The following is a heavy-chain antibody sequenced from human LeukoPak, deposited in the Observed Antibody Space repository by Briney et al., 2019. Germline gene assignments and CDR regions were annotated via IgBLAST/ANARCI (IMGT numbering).Heavy chain of an antibody. CDR1: GFIVSNNY. CDR3: ARDPKYYDTSGYYLGY. V-gene: IGHV3-53*01. CDR2: IYSGGST. D-gene: IGHD3-22*01. J-gene: IGHJ4*02. Sequence: PGGSLRLSCAASGFIVSNNYMSWVRQAPGKGLEWVSVIYSGGSTSYADSVKGRFTISRDNSKNTLYLQLNSLRAEDTAVYYCARDPKYYDTSGYYLGYWGQGTLATVSS.